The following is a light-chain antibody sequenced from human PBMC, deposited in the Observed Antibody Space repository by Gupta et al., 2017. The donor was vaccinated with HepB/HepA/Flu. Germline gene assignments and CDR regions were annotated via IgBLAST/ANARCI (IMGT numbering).Light chain of an antibody. CDR3: QQYNNWPPLT. CDR2: GAS. J-gene: IGKJ4*01. Sequence: EIVKTQSPATLSVSPGERATHSCSAGQSVSSNLSWYQQKPGQAPRLLIYGASTRATGIPARFSGSGSGTEFSLTISSLQSEDFAVYYCQQYNNWPPLTFGGGTKVEIK. V-gene: IGKV3-15*01. CDR1: QSVSSN.